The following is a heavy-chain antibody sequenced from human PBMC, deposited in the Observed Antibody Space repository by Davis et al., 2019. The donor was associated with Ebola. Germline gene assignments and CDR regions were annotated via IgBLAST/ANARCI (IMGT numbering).Heavy chain of an antibody. D-gene: IGHD2-8*01. Sequence: SVKVSCKASGYTFTSYGISWVRQAPGQGLEWMGRIIPILGIANYAQKFQGRVTITRDTSASTAYMELSSLRSEDTAVYYCAVEGYCTNGVCLRGGAFDYWGQGTLVTVSS. CDR2: IIPILGIA. J-gene: IGHJ4*02. CDR3: AVEGYCTNGVCLRGGAFDY. V-gene: IGHV1-69*04. CDR1: GYTFTSYG.